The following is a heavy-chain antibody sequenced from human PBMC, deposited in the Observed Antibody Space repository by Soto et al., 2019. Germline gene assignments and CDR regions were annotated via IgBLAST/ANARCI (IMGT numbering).Heavy chain of an antibody. D-gene: IGHD6-6*01. CDR3: ARDKRMRLAARTSLSY. J-gene: IGHJ4*02. CDR2: IWYDGSNK. CDR1: GFTFRSYG. V-gene: IGHV3-33*01. Sequence: QVQLVESGGGVVQPGRSLRLSCAASGFTFRSYGMHWVRQAPGKGLEWVAVIWYDGSNKYYADSVKGRFTISRDNSKNTLYLQMNSLRAEDTAVYYCARDKRMRLAARTSLSYCCQGTLVTVST.